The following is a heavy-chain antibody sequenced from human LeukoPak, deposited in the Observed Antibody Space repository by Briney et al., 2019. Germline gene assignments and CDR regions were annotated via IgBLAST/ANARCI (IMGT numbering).Heavy chain of an antibody. CDR2: NIPIFGTA. CDR1: GGTFSSYA. V-gene: IGHV1-69*06. Sequence: VASVKVSCKASGGTFSSYAISWVRQAPGQGLEWMGGNIPIFGTANYAQKFQGRVTITADKSTSTAYMELSSLRSEDTAVYYCAKNLLYLKGVLPLDYWGQGTLVTVSS. CDR3: AKNLLYLKGVLPLDY. J-gene: IGHJ4*02. D-gene: IGHD2-21*01.